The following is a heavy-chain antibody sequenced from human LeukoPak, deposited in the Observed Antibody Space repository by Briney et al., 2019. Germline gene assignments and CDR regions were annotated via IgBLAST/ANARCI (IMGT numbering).Heavy chain of an antibody. CDR1: GFTFSSYS. V-gene: IGHV3-21*04. D-gene: IGHD6-13*01. J-gene: IGHJ4*02. CDR2: ISSSSYI. CDR3: AKVHRYIAAAGTGYFDY. Sequence: PGGSLRLSCAASGFTFSSYSMNWVRQAPGKGLEWVSSISSSSYIYYADSVKGRFTISRDNSKNTLYLQMNSLRAEDTAVYYCAKVHRYIAAAGTGYFDYWGQGTLVTVSS.